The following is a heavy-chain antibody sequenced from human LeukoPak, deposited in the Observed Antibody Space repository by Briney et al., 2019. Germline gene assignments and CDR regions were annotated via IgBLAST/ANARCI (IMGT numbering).Heavy chain of an antibody. CDR3: TIDINGDLFHV. D-gene: IGHD4-17*01. J-gene: IGHJ4*02. CDR2: IKSDGSAT. Sequence: PGGSLTLSCAGSELSFSRYWMHCVRHPPEKGREWVVSIKSDGSATAYADSVKGRFSMSTDSAKNTASLQMNSLRVEDTAMYCCTIDINGDLFHVWGQGTPVTVSS. CDR1: ELSFSRYW. V-gene: IGHV3-74*01.